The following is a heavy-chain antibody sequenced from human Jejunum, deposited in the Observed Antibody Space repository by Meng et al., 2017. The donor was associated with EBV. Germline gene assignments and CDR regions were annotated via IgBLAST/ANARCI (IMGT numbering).Heavy chain of an antibody. D-gene: IGHD3-10*01. Sequence: QVQLVQSGTGVKKPGASVKLSCKASGYTFSAHSIHWVRQAPGQRLEWMGWISVGRGNTDYSQKFQGRVTITRDTSASTAYMELSILRSEDTAVYYCARENNPSLGSYYLDWGQGTLVTVAS. CDR2: ISVGRGNT. CDR1: GYTFSAHS. V-gene: IGHV1-3*01. CDR3: ARENNPSLGSYYLD. J-gene: IGHJ4*02.